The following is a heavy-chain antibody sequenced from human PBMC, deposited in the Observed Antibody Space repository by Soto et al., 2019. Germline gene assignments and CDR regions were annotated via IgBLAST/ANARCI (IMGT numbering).Heavy chain of an antibody. CDR3: ARTGIAAAGIGPDNWFDP. J-gene: IGHJ5*02. D-gene: IGHD6-13*01. V-gene: IGHV1-46*03. CDR1: GYTFTSYY. Sequence: QVQLVQSGAEVKKPGASVKVSCKASGYTFTSYYMHWVRQAPGQGLEWMGIINPSGGSTSYAQKFQGRVTMTRDTSTSTVYMELSSLRSEDTAVYYCARTGIAAAGIGPDNWFDPWGQGTLVTVSS. CDR2: INPSGGST.